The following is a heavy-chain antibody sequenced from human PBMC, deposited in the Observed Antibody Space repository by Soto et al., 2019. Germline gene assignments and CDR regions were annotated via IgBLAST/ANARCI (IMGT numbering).Heavy chain of an antibody. CDR3: ARGHYSSGWPIDH. V-gene: IGHV4-59*01. Sequence: ETLSLTCPVSGDSFSDYYWNWIRQVPGKGLEWIGFVFHSATTSYNPSLKTRVAISDDTSKKQFSLRLTSVTAADTAIYYCARGHYSSGWPIDHWGQ. D-gene: IGHD6-19*01. CDR2: VFHSATT. CDR1: GDSFSDYY. J-gene: IGHJ4*02.